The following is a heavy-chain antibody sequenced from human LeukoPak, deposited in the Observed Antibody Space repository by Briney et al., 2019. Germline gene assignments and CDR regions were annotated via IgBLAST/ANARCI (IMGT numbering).Heavy chain of an antibody. CDR2: INPNSGGT. CDR3: ARLTGSYYYYYMDV. D-gene: IGHD1-1*01. Sequence: GASVKVSCKASGYTFTGYYMHWVRQAPGQGLEWMGWINPNSGGTNYAQKFQGRVTMTRDTSISTAYMELSRLRSDDTAAYYCARLTGSYYYYYMDVWGKGTTVTVSS. CDR1: GYTFTGYY. J-gene: IGHJ6*03. V-gene: IGHV1-2*02.